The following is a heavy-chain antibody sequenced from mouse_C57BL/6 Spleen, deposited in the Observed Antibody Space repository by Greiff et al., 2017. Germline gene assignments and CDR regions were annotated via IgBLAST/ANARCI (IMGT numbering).Heavy chain of an antibody. CDR3: ARWVYDGYYAWFAY. CDR1: GYAFSSSW. CDR2: IYPGDGDT. D-gene: IGHD2-3*01. Sequence: VKLVESGPELVKPGASVKISCKASGYAFSSSWMNWVKQRPGKGLEWIGRIYPGDGDTNYNGKFKGKATLTADKSSSTAYMQLSSLTSEDSAVYFCARWVYDGYYAWFAYWGQGTLVTVSA. V-gene: IGHV1-82*01. J-gene: IGHJ3*01.